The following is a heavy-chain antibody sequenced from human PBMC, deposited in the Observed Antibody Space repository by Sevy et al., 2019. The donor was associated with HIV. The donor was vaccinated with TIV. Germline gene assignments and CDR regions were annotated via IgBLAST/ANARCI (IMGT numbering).Heavy chain of an antibody. J-gene: IGHJ6*02. CDR1: GLTFKDVW. V-gene: IGHV3-15*01. D-gene: IGHD4-17*01. Sequence: GGSLRLSCAASGLTFKDVWMSWVRQGPGKRLEWVGRIKANSDGGTTDYAAPVKGRFIISRDDSKNTLYLQMRSLKTEDNAVYYCPTEALDYEDPDYYYFGMDVWGQGTTVTVSS. CDR3: PTEALDYEDPDYYYFGMDV. CDR2: IKANSDGGTT.